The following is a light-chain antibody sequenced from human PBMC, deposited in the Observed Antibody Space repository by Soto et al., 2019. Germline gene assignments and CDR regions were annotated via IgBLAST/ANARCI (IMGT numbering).Light chain of an antibody. Sequence: EIVLTQSPGTLSLSPVERATLSCSSSQSVSSSYLAWYQQKPGQAPRLLIYGASTRATGIPDRFSGSESGTDFTLTISRLEPEDFVVYYCQQYGNSPFTFGQGTRLEIK. J-gene: IGKJ5*01. CDR3: QQYGNSPFT. V-gene: IGKV3-20*01. CDR2: GAS. CDR1: QSVSSSY.